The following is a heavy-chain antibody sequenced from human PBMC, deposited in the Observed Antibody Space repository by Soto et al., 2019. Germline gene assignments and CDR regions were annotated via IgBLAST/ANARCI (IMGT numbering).Heavy chain of an antibody. CDR3: ESDCSSHTCYRQGGMDV. Sequence: PGGSLRLSCAASGFSLNSYAMHWVRQAPGKGLEWVAVISYDGSNRFYGDSVKGRFTISRDNSKNTVYLQTDSLITEDTAVYYCESDCSSHTCYRQGGMDVLGQGTTVTVSS. J-gene: IGHJ6*02. D-gene: IGHD2-2*02. V-gene: IGHV3-30-3*01. CDR1: GFSLNSYA. CDR2: ISYDGSNR.